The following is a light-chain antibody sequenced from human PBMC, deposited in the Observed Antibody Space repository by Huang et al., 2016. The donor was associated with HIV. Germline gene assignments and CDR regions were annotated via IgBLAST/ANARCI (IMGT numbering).Light chain of an antibody. Sequence: VMTQSPATLSVSPGERATLSCRASESILRNLAGYQQRPCQPPRLLIYGAAVRLPVIQDRFRGSGSGTEFSLTISSLQSEDFAVYYCQQYNKWPPYTYGQGTKLEIK. J-gene: IGKJ2*01. CDR3: QQYNKWPPYT. V-gene: IGKV3-15*01. CDR2: GAA. CDR1: ESILRN.